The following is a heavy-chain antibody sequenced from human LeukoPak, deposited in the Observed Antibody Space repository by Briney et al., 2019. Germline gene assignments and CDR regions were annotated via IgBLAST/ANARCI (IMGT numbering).Heavy chain of an antibody. D-gene: IGHD5-12*01. Sequence: PGGSLRLSCAASGFTFSSYSMNWVRQAPGKGLEWVSSISSSSSYIYYADSVKGRFTISRDNAKNSLYLQMNSLRAEDTAVYYCARAGYGSKAFDIWGQGTMVTVSS. CDR1: GFTFSSYS. V-gene: IGHV3-21*01. J-gene: IGHJ3*02. CDR3: ARAGYGSKAFDI. CDR2: ISSSSSYI.